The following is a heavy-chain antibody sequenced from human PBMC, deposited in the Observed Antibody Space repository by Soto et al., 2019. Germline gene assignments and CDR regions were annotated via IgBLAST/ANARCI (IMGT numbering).Heavy chain of an antibody. Sequence: EVQLVESGGGLIQPGGSLRLICAASGLSVTANYMTWVRQAPGKGLEWLSIIYRGGSTYYADSLKGRAIISRDGSRNMVFLQMTSLTAEDAGVYYCARRDDSETFDIWGRGTAVNVSS. J-gene: IGHJ3*02. D-gene: IGHD5-18*01. CDR1: GLSVTANY. V-gene: IGHV3-53*01. CDR2: IYRGGST. CDR3: ARRDDSETFDI.